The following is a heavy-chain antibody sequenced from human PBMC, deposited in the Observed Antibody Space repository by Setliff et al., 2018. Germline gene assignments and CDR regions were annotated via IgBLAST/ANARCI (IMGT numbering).Heavy chain of an antibody. CDR2: INTSSGRT. CDR3: ARDVFPYHYEGAFDI. D-gene: IGHD3-22*01. CDR1: GYTFTSHY. V-gene: IGHV1-46*01. J-gene: IGHJ3*02. Sequence: ASVKVSCKASGYTFTSHYMHWVRQAPGLGLEWMGTINTSSGRTSYAQKFQGRVTMTRDTSTSTVYMDMSSLRSEDTAVYYCARDVFPYHYEGAFDIWGQGTRVTVSS.